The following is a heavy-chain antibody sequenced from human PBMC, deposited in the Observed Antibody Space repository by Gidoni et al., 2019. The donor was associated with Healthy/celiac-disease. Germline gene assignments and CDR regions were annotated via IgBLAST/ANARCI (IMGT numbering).Heavy chain of an antibody. CDR2: ISGSGGST. J-gene: IGHJ4*02. CDR1: GFTFISYA. V-gene: IGHV3-23*01. D-gene: IGHD5-12*01. CDR3: AQGEGSGGEMATITWLY. Sequence: EVQLLESGGGLVQPGGSLRLSCAASGFTFISYAMSWVRQAPGKGLEWVSAISGSGGSTYYADSVKGRFTITRENSRNTLYLQMNSLRAEDTAVYYCAQGEGSGGEMATITWLYWGQGTLVTVSS.